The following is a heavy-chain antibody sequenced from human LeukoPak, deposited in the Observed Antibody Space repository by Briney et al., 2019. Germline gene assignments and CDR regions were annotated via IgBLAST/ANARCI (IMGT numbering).Heavy chain of an antibody. V-gene: IGHV3-48*04. CDR3: ARVWSSGYTKDY. CDR2: ISSSSSTI. CDR1: GFTFSSYS. J-gene: IGHJ4*02. Sequence: GGSLRLSCAASGFTFSSYSIDWVRQAPGKGLDWLSYISSSSSTIYYADSVKGRFTISIDNAKNSVYLQMNSLRAEDTAVYYCARVWSSGYTKDYWGQGTLVTVSS. D-gene: IGHD3-22*01.